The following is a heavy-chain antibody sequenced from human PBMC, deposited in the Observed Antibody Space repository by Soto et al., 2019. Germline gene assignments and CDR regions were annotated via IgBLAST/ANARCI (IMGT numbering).Heavy chain of an antibody. Sequence: SETLSLTCAVYGGSFSGYYWSWIRQPPGKGLEWIGEINHSGSTNYNPSLKSRVTISVDTSKNQFSLKLSSVTAADTAVYYCARWVGATFYYYYGMDVWGQGTTVTVPS. J-gene: IGHJ6*02. CDR2: INHSGST. CDR3: ARWVGATFYYYYGMDV. D-gene: IGHD1-26*01. CDR1: GGSFSGYY. V-gene: IGHV4-34*01.